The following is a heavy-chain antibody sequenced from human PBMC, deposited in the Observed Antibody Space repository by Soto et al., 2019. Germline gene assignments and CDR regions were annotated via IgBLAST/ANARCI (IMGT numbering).Heavy chain of an antibody. V-gene: IGHV1-46*03. J-gene: IGHJ5*02. D-gene: IGHD3-3*01. CDR1: GYVFTHYY. CDR2: INPDGGST. Sequence: QVQLVHSGAELVKPGASVTVSCKISGYVFTHYYLHWVRQAPGQGLEWMGIINPDGGSTDYARKFQGRFTMTTDTSTNTDHLELRSLRSDDTTGDYCARGHVDTPDFWSGHADHWGQGTLVTGSS. CDR3: ARGHVDTPDFWSGHADH.